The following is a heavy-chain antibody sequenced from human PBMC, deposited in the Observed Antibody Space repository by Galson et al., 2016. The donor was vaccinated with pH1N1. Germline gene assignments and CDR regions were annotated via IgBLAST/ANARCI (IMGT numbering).Heavy chain of an antibody. V-gene: IGHV5-51*03. CDR2: VNPGGSTI. J-gene: IGHJ3*02. CDR3: ARQYDFGDYRGNAFDI. CDR1: GYIFTSQW. Sequence: QSGAEVKKPGESLKISCKASGYIFTSQWITWVRQVPGKGLEWVGVVNPGGSTIRYSPSFKGQVTISSDKSISTAYLQWISLRASDPAMYYCARQYDFGDYRGNAFDIWGQGTVVIVSS. D-gene: IGHD4-17*01.